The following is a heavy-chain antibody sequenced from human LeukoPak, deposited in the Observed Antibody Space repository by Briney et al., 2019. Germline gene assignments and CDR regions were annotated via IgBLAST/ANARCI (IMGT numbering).Heavy chain of an antibody. D-gene: IGHD6-13*01. J-gene: IGHJ4*02. V-gene: IGHV3-33*06. CDR3: AKVRQFTAATGTGLDQ. CDR1: GFIFSNYG. Sequence: GRSLRLSCAASGFIFSNYGMHWVRQAPGKGLDWVAVIWNDGSYKYYADSVRGRFTISRDNSMNTVYLQMNSLRAEDTAVYYCAKVRQFTAATGTGLDQWGQGTLVTVSS. CDR2: IWNDGSYK.